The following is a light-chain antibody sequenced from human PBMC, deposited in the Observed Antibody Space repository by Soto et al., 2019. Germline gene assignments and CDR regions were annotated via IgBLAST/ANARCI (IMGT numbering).Light chain of an antibody. CDR1: KLGDKY. J-gene: IGLJ1*01. Sequence: SYELTQPPSVSVSPGQTASITCSGDKLGDKYVFWYQQKPGQSPVLVIYQDTKRPSGIPERFSGSNSGNTATLTISGTQAMDEADYYCQAWDSSTNYVFGTGTKVTVL. CDR2: QDT. CDR3: QAWDSSTNYV. V-gene: IGLV3-1*01.